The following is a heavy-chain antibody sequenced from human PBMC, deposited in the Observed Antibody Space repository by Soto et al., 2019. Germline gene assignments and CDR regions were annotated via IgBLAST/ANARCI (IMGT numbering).Heavy chain of an antibody. J-gene: IGHJ5*02. Sequence: QVQLVQSGAEVKKPGASVKVSCKASGYTFTSYGIIWVRQAPGQGLEWIGWISAYNGNTNYAQKLQGRVTMTTDTSTSTAYMELRSLSSDDTAVYYCARLLVVVAATRSSWFNPWGQGTLVTVSS. D-gene: IGHD2-15*01. V-gene: IGHV1-18*01. CDR3: ARLLVVVAATRSSWFNP. CDR2: ISAYNGNT. CDR1: GYTFTSYG.